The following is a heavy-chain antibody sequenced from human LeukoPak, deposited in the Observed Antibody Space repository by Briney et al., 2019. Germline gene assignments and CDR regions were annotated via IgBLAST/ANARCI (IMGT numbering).Heavy chain of an antibody. CDR2: ISASGGST. CDR3: AKALSGTTGYFDY. V-gene: IGHV3-23*01. CDR1: GFTVSSNY. J-gene: IGHJ4*02. D-gene: IGHD1-1*01. Sequence: GSLRLSCAASGFTVSSNYMSWVRRAPGKGLEWVSVISASGGSTYYADSVKGRFTISRDNSRNTLFLQMNSLRAEDTAVYYCAKALSGTTGYFDYWGQGTLVTVSS.